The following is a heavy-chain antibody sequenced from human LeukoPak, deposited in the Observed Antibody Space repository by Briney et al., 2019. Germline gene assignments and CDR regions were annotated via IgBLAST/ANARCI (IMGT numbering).Heavy chain of an antibody. J-gene: IGHJ4*02. V-gene: IGHV4-39*07. CDR2: IYYSGSIYYSGST. CDR3: ARAWATDYFDY. CDR1: GGSINSSSYY. Sequence: SETLSLTCTVSGGSINSSSYYWGWIRQPPGKGLEWIGSIYYSGSIYYSGSTYQNPSLKSRVTISVDTSKNQFSLKLSSVTAADTAMYYCARAWATDYFDYWGQGTLVTVSS.